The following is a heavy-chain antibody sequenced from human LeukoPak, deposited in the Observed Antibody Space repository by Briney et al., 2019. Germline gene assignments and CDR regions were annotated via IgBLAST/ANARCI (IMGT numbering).Heavy chain of an antibody. J-gene: IGHJ6*03. CDR2: IRSKANSYAT. Sequence: GGSLRLSCAASGFTFSGSAMHWVRQASGKGLEWVGRIRSKANSYATAYAASVKGRFTISRDGSKNTAYLQMNSLKTEDTAVYYCTRLGYSSSGNYYYYYMDVWGKGTTVTVSS. V-gene: IGHV3-73*01. CDR3: TRLGYSSSGNYYYYYMDV. CDR1: GFTFSGSA. D-gene: IGHD6-13*01.